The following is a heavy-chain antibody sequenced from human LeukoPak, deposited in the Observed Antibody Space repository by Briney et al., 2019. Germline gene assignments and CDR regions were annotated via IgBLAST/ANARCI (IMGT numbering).Heavy chain of an antibody. CDR1: GGSISSGGYY. CDR3: ARSAPYYDFWSGYYKNNWFDP. V-gene: IGHV4-31*03. D-gene: IGHD3-3*01. CDR2: IYYSGST. Sequence: SQTLSLTCTVSGGSISSGGYYWSWIRQHPGKGLEWIGYIYYSGSTYYNPSLKSRVTISVDTSKNQFSLKLSSVTAADTAVYYCARSAPYYDFWSGYYKNNWFDPWGQGTLVTVSS. J-gene: IGHJ5*02.